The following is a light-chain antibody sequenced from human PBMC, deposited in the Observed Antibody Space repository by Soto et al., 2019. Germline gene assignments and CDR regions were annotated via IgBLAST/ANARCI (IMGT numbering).Light chain of an antibody. J-gene: IGKJ1*01. CDR2: QAS. Sequence: DIQMTQSPSTLSASVGDRVTITCRASQSLNNWLAWHQQKPGKAPKLLISQASILESGVPSRFNGSGCWTEFTLTISSLQPDDFATYYCQQYTGHPQTSRQATKV. V-gene: IGKV1-5*03. CDR1: QSLNNW. CDR3: QQYTGHPQT.